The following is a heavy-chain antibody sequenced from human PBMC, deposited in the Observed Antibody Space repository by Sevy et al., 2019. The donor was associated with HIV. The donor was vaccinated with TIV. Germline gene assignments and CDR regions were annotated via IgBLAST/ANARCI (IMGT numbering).Heavy chain of an antibody. CDR3: ARHAEDSSGYYYDWLAGTSYYYYGMDV. J-gene: IGHJ6*02. Sequence: SETLSLTCTVSGGSISSSSYYWGWIRQPPGKGLEWIGSIYYSGSTYYNPSLKRRVTISVDTSKTQFSLKRSPVTAAETAVYYCARHAEDSSGYYYDWLAGTSYYYYGMDVWGQGTTVTVSS. D-gene: IGHD3-22*01. CDR2: IYYSGST. V-gene: IGHV4-39*01. CDR1: GGSISSSSYY.